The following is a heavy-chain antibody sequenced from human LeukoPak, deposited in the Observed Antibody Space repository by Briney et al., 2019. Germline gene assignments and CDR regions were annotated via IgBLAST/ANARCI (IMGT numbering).Heavy chain of an antibody. J-gene: IGHJ3*02. CDR2: IYYSGST. CDR3: ARVGLDGYSPPPPGAFDI. D-gene: IGHD2-15*01. Sequence: SETLSLTCTVSGGSISSYYWSWIRQPPGKGLEWIGYIYYSGSTNYNPSLKSRVTISVDTSKNQFSLKLSSVTAADTAVYYCARVGLDGYSPPPPGAFDIWGQGTMVTVSS. CDR1: GGSISSYY. V-gene: IGHV4-59*12.